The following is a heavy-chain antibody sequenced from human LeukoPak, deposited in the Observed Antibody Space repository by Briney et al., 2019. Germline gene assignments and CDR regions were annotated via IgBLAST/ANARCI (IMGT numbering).Heavy chain of an antibody. CDR1: GYSFTSFW. CDR3: ARQDYSSSAGDY. D-gene: IGHD4-11*01. V-gene: IGHV5-51*01. Sequence: GESLKISCKGSGYSFTSFWIAWVRQMPGKGLEWIGIIYPGDSDTRYSPSFQGQVTISVDKSISTAYLQWSSLKASDTAMYYCARQDYSSSAGDYWGQGTLVTVSS. J-gene: IGHJ4*02. CDR2: IYPGDSDT.